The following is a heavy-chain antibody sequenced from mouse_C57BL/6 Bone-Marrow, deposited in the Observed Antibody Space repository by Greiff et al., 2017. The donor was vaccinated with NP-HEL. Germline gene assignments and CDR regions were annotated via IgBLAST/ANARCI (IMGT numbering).Heavy chain of an antibody. V-gene: IGHV1-55*01. CDR1: GYTFTSYW. CDR2: IYPGSGST. J-gene: IGHJ1*03. D-gene: IGHD2-3*01. Sequence: VKLMESGAELVKPGASVKMSCKASGYTFTSYWITWVKQRPGQGLEWIGDIYPGSGSTNYNEKFKSKATLTVDTSSSTAYMQLSSLTSEDTAVYYCARFWWLLGDWYFYVGGRGNAATV. CDR3: ARFWWLLGDWYFYV.